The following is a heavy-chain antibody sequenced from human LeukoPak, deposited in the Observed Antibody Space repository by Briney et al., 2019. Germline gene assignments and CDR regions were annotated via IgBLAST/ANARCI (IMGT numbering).Heavy chain of an antibody. CDR2: ISNDGSSK. J-gene: IGHJ3*02. CDR1: GFTFSSYA. V-gene: IGHV3-30*14. CDR3: ARESDAFDI. Sequence: GGSLRLSCAASGFTFSSYAMHWVRQAPGKGLEWLSFISNDGSSKYYADSVKGRFTISRDNSKNTLYLQMNSLRAEDTAMYYCARESDAFDIWGQGTMVAVSS.